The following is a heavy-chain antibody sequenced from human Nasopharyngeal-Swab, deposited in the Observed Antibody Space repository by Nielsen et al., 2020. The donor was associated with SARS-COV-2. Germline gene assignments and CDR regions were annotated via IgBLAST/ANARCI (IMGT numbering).Heavy chain of an antibody. J-gene: IGHJ4*02. V-gene: IGHV3-30*03. D-gene: IGHD1-26*01. CDR3: ARGGGSYREPFDY. CDR2: ISYDGSNK. Sequence: GESLKISCAASGFTFSSYGMHWVRQAPGKGLEWVAVISYDGSNKYYADSVKGRFTISRDNSKNTLYLQMNSLRPEDTSVYYCARGGGSYREPFDYWGQGTLVTVSS. CDR1: GFTFSSYG.